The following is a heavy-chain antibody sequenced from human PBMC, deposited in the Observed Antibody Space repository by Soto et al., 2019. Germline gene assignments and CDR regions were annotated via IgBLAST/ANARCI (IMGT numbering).Heavy chain of an antibody. J-gene: IGHJ4*02. CDR1: GYTFTNYA. D-gene: IGHD4-17*01. CDR2: INAGNGNT. V-gene: IGHV1-3*01. CDR3: ARGHYGDYTAGGLDY. Sequence: ASVKVSCKASGYTFTNYAMHWVRQAPGQRLEWMGWINAGNGNTKYSQKFQGRVTITRDTSASTAYMELSSLRSEDTAVYYCARGHYGDYTAGGLDYWGQGTLVTVSS.